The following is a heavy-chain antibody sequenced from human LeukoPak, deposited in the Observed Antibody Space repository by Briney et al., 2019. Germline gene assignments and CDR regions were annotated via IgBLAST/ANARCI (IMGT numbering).Heavy chain of an antibody. CDR2: ISSSGST. V-gene: IGHV4-61*02. CDR1: GDSISSGDYY. CDR3: ARGPYSYDSSGAFDI. D-gene: IGHD3-22*01. Sequence: SQTLSLTCTVSGDSISSGDYYWSWIRQPAGKGLEWIGRISSSGSTNYNPSLKSRVTISVDTSKNQFSLKLSSVTAADTAVYFCARGPYSYDSSGAFDIWGQGAMVTVSS. J-gene: IGHJ3*02.